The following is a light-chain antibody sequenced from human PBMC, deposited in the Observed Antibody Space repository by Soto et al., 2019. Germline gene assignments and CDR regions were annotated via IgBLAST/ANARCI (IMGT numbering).Light chain of an antibody. CDR3: CSYAGSYTFVV. CDR1: RSNIGSNT. J-gene: IGLJ2*01. CDR2: SND. V-gene: IGLV1-44*01. Sequence: QSVVTQPPSASGTPGQRVTISCSGSRSNIGSNTVTWYQQLPGTAPKLLIHSNDQRPSGVPDRFSGSKSGTSASLAISGLQSEDEADYYCCSYAGSYTFVVFGGGTKLTVL.